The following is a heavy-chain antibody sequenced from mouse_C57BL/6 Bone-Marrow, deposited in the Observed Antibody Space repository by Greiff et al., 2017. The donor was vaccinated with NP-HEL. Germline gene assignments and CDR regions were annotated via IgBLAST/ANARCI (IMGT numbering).Heavy chain of an antibody. V-gene: IGHV14-4*01. D-gene: IGHD2-2*01. Sequence: EVQLQQSGAELVRPGASVKLSCTASGFNIKDDYMHWVKQRPEQGLEWIGWIDPENGDTEYASKFQGKATITADTSSNTAYLQLSSLTSEDTAVYYCTFPYGYDDEGVFDYWGQGTTLTVSS. CDR2: IDPENGDT. J-gene: IGHJ2*01. CDR1: GFNIKDDY. CDR3: TFPYGYDDEGVFDY.